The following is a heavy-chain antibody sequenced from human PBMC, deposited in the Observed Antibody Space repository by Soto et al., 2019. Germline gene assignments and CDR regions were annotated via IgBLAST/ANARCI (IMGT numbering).Heavy chain of an antibody. V-gene: IGHV1-69*13. CDR2: IIPIFGTA. D-gene: IGHD5-12*01. CDR3: ARGRDRMATITPFDY. J-gene: IGHJ4*02. CDR1: GGTFSSYA. Sequence: GASVKVSCKDSGGTFSSYAISWVRQAPGQGLEWMGGIIPIFGTANYAQRFQGRVTITADESTSTAYMELSSLRSEDTAVYYCARGRDRMATITPFDYWGQGTLVTVSS.